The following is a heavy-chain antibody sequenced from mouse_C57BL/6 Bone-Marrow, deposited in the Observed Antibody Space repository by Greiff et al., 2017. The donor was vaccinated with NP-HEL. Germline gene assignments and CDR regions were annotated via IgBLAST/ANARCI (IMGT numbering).Heavy chain of an antibody. CDR2: IRSKSNNYAT. CDR3: VRHDGWFAY. J-gene: IGHJ3*01. Sequence: EVKLQESGGGLVQPKGSLKLSCAASGFSFNTYAMNWVRQAPGKGLEWVARIRSKSNNYATYYADSVKDRFTISRDDSESMLYLQMNNLKTEDTAMYYCVRHDGWFAYWGQGTLVTVSA. V-gene: IGHV10-1*01. CDR1: GFSFNTYA.